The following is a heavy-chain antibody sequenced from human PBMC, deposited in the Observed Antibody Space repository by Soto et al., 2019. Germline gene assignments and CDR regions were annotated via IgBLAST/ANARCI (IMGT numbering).Heavy chain of an antibody. V-gene: IGHV3-74*03. CDR2: IKGDGSSS. Sequence: GGSLRLSCTSTGLTFSTDWMHWVRQAPGKGLVWVSRIKGDGSSSTYADSVEGRFTISRDNVKNTLYLQMNSLRVEDTAVYYCARLSDTSSTWGQGTLVTVSS. CDR3: ARLSDTSST. J-gene: IGHJ4*02. D-gene: IGHD6-13*01. CDR1: GLTFSTDW.